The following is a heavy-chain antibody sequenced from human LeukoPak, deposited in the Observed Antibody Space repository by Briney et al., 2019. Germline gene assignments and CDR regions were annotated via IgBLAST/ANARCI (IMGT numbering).Heavy chain of an antibody. Sequence: GGSLRLSCAASGFTFSSYWMHWVRQAPGKGLVWVSHINGDGSTTSYADSVKGRFTISRDNAKNSLYLQMNSLRAEDTAMYFCAKAGLLWFGESRMDVWGQGTTVTVSS. V-gene: IGHV3-74*01. CDR2: INGDGSTT. CDR3: AKAGLLWFGESRMDV. J-gene: IGHJ6*02. CDR1: GFTFSSYW. D-gene: IGHD3-10*01.